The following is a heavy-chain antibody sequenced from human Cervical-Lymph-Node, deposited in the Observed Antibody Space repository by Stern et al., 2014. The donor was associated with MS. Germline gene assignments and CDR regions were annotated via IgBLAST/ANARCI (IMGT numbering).Heavy chain of an antibody. D-gene: IGHD3-10*01. J-gene: IGHJ4*02. CDR1: GFTFSSYD. Sequence: VQLVESGGGVVQPERSLTLSCAASGFTFSSYDMHWVRQAPGQGLEWVALIASDGSKKDYADSVKGRFSISRDNSKKTLFLQMSSLRAEDTAVYYCAKDFAIGYYGSGIIGYWGQGTLVTVSS. CDR2: IASDGSKK. V-gene: IGHV3-30*18. CDR3: AKDFAIGYYGSGIIGY.